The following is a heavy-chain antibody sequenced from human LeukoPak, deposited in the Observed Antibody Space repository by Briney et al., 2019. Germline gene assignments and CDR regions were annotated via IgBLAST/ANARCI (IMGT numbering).Heavy chain of an antibody. D-gene: IGHD4-23*01. Sequence: ASVTVSCKTSGYTFTRDAISWMRQAPGQGLEWMGWISTYNGNTNYAPNLQGRVTMTTDTSTTTAYMELRSLRSDDTAVYYCARVMTTVVTAHAFDIWGQGTMVTVSS. J-gene: IGHJ3*02. V-gene: IGHV1-18*01. CDR2: ISTYNGNT. CDR1: GYTFTRDA. CDR3: ARVMTTVVTAHAFDI.